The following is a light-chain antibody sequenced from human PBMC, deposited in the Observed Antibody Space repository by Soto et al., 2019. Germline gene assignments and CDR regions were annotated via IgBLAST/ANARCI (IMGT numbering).Light chain of an antibody. Sequence: DKQLTNSTSTMSASIGDGDTITCRASRSVGDGLAWFQQKPGKAPKLLIYKASTLERGVTSSFSGTASVNQFALTNRSLQPDEIATYYCQEHGNCPLTIGGGTNVEIK. CDR3: QEHGNCPLT. CDR2: KAS. J-gene: IGKJ4*01. V-gene: IGKV1-5*03. CDR1: RSVGDG.